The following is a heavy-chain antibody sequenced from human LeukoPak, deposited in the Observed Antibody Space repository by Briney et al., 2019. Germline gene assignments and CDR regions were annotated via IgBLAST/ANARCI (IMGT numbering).Heavy chain of an antibody. CDR2: IYYSGST. CDR1: GDSINSHY. D-gene: IGHD1-26*01. Sequence: SETLSLTCTVSGDSINSHYWSWIRQPPGKGLEWIGYIYYSGSTNYNPSLKSRVTISVDTSKNQFSLKLSSVTAADTAVYYCARAPDPQWGFDYWGQGTLVTVSS. CDR3: ARAPDPQWGFDY. J-gene: IGHJ4*02. V-gene: IGHV4-59*11.